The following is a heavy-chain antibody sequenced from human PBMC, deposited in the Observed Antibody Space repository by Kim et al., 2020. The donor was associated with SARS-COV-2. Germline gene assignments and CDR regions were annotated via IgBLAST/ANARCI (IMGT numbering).Heavy chain of an antibody. CDR3: AKANTAWRIDWFDP. Sequence: ADSVKGRFTISRDNSKNTLYLQMNSLRAEDTAVYYCAKANTAWRIDWFDPWGQGTLVTVSS. V-gene: IGHV3-23*01. J-gene: IGHJ5*02. D-gene: IGHD5-18*01.